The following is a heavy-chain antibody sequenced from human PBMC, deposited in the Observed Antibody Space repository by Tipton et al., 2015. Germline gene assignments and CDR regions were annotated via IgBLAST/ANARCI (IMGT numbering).Heavy chain of an antibody. D-gene: IGHD3-10*01. CDR3: ARGRGWRVFDY. CDR2: INDSGKS. J-gene: IGHJ4*02. V-gene: IGHV4-34*01. Sequence: LRLSCAVYGGSLSGYYWSWIRQPPGKGLEWIGEINDSGKSNYNPSLKSRVTISVDTSKSQFFLKLTSVIAADTAVYFCARGRGWRVFDYWGQGTLVTVSS. CDR1: GGSLSGYY.